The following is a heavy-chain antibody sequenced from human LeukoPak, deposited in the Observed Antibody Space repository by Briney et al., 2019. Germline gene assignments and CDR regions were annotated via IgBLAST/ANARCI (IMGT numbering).Heavy chain of an antibody. CDR2: IYYSGTT. CDR1: GGSISSSSYY. D-gene: IGHD3-22*01. CDR3: AREPGTVVVIINDAFDI. V-gene: IGHV4-39*07. J-gene: IGHJ3*02. Sequence: SETLSLTCTVSGGSISSSSYYWGWIRQPPGKGLEWIGSIYYSGTTYYNPSLKSRVTISVDTSKNQFSLKLSSVAAADTAVYYCAREPGTVVVIINDAFDIWGQGTMVTVSS.